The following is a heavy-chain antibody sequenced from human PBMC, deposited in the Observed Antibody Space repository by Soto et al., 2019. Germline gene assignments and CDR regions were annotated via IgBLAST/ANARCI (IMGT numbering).Heavy chain of an antibody. Sequence: QVQLVQSGAEVKKPGASVKVSCKASGYTFTGYGISWVRQAPGQGLEWMGWISAYNGNTNYAQKLQGRVTMTTDTSTSTAYMELRSLRSDDTAVYYCARTATGYSSSWYSYYYGMDVWGQGTTVTVSS. D-gene: IGHD6-13*01. V-gene: IGHV1-18*01. CDR3: ARTATGYSSSWYSYYYGMDV. CDR2: ISAYNGNT. CDR1: GYTFTGYG. J-gene: IGHJ6*02.